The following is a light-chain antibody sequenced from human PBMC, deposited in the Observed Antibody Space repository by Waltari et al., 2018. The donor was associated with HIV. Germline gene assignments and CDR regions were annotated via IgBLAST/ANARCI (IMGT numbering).Light chain of an antibody. CDR2: DAS. Sequence: DIQMTQSPSSLSASVGDRVTITCQASQDISNYLNWYQQKPGKAHKLLIYDASNLETGVPSRFSGSGSGTDFTFTISSLQPEDIATYYCQQYDNLLRTFGQGTKVEIK. CDR1: QDISNY. CDR3: QQYDNLLRT. J-gene: IGKJ1*01. V-gene: IGKV1-33*01.